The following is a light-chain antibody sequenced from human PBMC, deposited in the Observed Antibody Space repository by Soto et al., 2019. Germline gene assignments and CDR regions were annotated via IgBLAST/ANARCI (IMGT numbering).Light chain of an antibody. V-gene: IGLV1-44*01. CDR3: GSWDSSLSAYV. CDR2: SNN. CDR1: SSNIGSNT. J-gene: IGLJ1*01. Sequence: QPVLTQPPSASGTPGQRVTISCSGSSSNIGSNTVNWYQQLPGTAPKLLIYSNNQRPSGVPDRFSGSKSGTSATLGITGFQTGDEADYYCGSWDSSLSAYVFGTGTKVTVL.